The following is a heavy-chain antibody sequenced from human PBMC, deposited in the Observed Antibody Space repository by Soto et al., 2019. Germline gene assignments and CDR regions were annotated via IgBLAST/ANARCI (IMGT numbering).Heavy chain of an antibody. CDR3: AMSASILLWFGELSHDDAFDI. Sequence: SVKVSCKASGGTFSSYTISWVRQAPGQGLEWMGRIIPILGIANYAQKFQGRVTITADKSTSTAYMELSSLRSDDTAVYYCAMSASILLWFGELSHDDAFDIWGQGTMVTVSS. CDR1: GGTFSSYT. CDR2: IIPILGIA. D-gene: IGHD3-10*01. V-gene: IGHV1-69*02. J-gene: IGHJ3*02.